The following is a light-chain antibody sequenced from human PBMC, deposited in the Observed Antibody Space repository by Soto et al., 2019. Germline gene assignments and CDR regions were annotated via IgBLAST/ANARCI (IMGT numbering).Light chain of an antibody. CDR1: RSNIGSNS. J-gene: IGLJ1*01. CDR2: RNN. Sequence: QSGLTPAPSVSGTPGQRVTSSCSGSRSNIGSNSVYWYQHLTGTAPKLLIYRNNHRPSGVPDRFAGSKSGTSASLAISGLQSDDEADYYCAAWDDRLNGYVFATGTKVTVL. V-gene: IGLV1-44*01. CDR3: AAWDDRLNGYV.